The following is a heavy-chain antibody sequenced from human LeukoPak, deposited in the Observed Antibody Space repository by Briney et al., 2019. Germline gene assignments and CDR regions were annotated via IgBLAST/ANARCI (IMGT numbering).Heavy chain of an antibody. D-gene: IGHD7-27*01. Sequence: GGSLRLSCAASGFAFSSYAMSWVRQAPGKGLEWVSAISGSGGSTYYADSVKGRFTISRDDSKNTLSLQMNSLRVGGTAVYYCAQDLAWGAFDHWGQGTLVTVSS. CDR3: AQDLAWGAFDH. V-gene: IGHV3-23*01. J-gene: IGHJ4*02. CDR2: ISGSGGST. CDR1: GFAFSSYA.